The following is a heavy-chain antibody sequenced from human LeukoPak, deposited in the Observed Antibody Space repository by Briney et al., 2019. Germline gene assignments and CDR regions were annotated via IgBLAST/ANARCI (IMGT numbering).Heavy chain of an antibody. CDR1: GGSISSSTYY. CDR2: IYTSGST. Sequence: SSETLSLTCTVSGGSISSSTYYLGWIRQPPGKGLEWIGRIYTSGSTNYNPTLKSGVTMSVDTSKNQFSLKLSSVTAADTAVYYCARYDGGTTHFDYWGQGTLVTVSS. V-gene: IGHV4-61*05. J-gene: IGHJ4*02. CDR3: ARYDGGTTHFDY. D-gene: IGHD4-23*01.